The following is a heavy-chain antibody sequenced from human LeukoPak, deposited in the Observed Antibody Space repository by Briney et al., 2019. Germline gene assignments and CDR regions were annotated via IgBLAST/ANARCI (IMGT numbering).Heavy chain of an antibody. J-gene: IGHJ4*02. V-gene: IGHV3-33*01. Sequence: PGGSLRLSCAASGFTFSSYGMHWVRQAPGKGLEWVAVIWYDGSNKYYADSVKGRFTISRDNAKNTLYLQMNSLRAEDTAVYYCARDLPISDSSGYYLDYWGQGTVVTVSS. CDR2: IWYDGSNK. CDR3: ARDLPISDSSGYYLDY. CDR1: GFTFSSYG. D-gene: IGHD3-22*01.